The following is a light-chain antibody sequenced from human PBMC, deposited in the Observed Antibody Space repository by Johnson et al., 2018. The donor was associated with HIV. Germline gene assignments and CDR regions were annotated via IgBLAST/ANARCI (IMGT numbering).Light chain of an antibody. V-gene: IGLV1-51*02. J-gene: IGLJ1*01. CDR3: GTWDTSLSAGYV. CDR2: ENN. CDR1: SSNIGNNY. Sequence: QSVLTQPPSVSAAPGQQVTISCSGSSSNIGNNYVSWYQQLPGTAPKLLIYENNKRPSGIPDRFSGSKSGTSATLGITGLQTGDEADYYCGTWDTSLSAGYVFGTVTRLTVL.